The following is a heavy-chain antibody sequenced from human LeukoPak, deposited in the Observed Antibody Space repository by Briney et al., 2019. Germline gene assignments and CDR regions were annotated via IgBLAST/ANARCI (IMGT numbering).Heavy chain of an antibody. CDR2: ISSNGGST. D-gene: IGHD2-2*03. CDR1: GFTFSNYA. J-gene: IGHJ4*02. CDR3: VKDLGIVVVPAAIFDY. Sequence: QSGGSLRLSCSASGFTFSNYAMHWVRQAPGKGLEYVSSISSNGGSTYYADSVKGRFTISRDNSKNTLYLQMSSLRAEDTAVYYCVKDLGIVVVPAAIFDYWGQGTLVTVSS. V-gene: IGHV3-64D*06.